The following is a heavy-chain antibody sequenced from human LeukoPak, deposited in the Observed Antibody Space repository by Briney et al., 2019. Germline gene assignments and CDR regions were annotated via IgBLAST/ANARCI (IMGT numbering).Heavy chain of an antibody. V-gene: IGHV3-30*18. CDR2: ISYDGSNK. Sequence: GGSLRLSCAPSGFTFSSYGMHWVRQAPGKGLEWVAVISYDGSNKYYADSVKGRFTISRDNSKNTLYLQMNRLRAEDTAVYYCAKDHTITIFGVVPPPYGMDVWGQGTTVTVSS. D-gene: IGHD3-3*01. CDR1: GFTFSSYG. CDR3: AKDHTITIFGVVPPPYGMDV. J-gene: IGHJ6*02.